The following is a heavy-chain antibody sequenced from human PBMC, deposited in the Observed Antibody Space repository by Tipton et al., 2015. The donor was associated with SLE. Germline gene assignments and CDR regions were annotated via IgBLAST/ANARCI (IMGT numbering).Heavy chain of an antibody. CDR2: MYFSGNT. Sequence: LRLSCTVSGGSISESTYSWDWIRQAPGKGLEWIGSMYFSGNTYYNPFLRSRVTISADTSKNQFFLKVNSMTAADTAIYYCARHPPGPPLAGWFDPWGQGTLVTVSS. V-gene: IGHV4-39*07. J-gene: IGHJ5*02. CDR1: GGSISESTYS. CDR3: ARHPPGPPLAGWFDP.